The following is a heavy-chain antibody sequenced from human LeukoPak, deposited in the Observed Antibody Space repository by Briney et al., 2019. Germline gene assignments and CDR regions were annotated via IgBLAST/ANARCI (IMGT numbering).Heavy chain of an antibody. D-gene: IGHD4-17*01. CDR2: INHSGST. CDR3: ARNGDYRPNFDY. J-gene: IGHJ4*02. CDR1: GGSISSSSYY. V-gene: IGHV4-39*07. Sequence: SETLSLTCTVSGGSISSSSYYWGWVRQPPGKGLEWIGEINHSGSTNYNPSLKSRVTISVDTSKNQFSLKLSSVTAADTAVYYCARNGDYRPNFDYWGQGTLVTVSS.